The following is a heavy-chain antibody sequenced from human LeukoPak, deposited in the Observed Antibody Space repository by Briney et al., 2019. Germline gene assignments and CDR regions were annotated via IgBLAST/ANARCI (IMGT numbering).Heavy chain of an antibody. Sequence: DSMTVSCLVSGYTLTELSMHWVRQAPGKGLEWVGAFDPEDGETIYAQTIQGRVTMTEDTSTDTAYMELSSLRSEDTAVSYCATGGRGSGCRFDYWGQGTLVTVSS. CDR1: GYTLTELS. J-gene: IGHJ4*02. D-gene: IGHD6-19*01. CDR2: FDPEDGET. CDR3: ATGGRGSGCRFDY. V-gene: IGHV1-24*01.